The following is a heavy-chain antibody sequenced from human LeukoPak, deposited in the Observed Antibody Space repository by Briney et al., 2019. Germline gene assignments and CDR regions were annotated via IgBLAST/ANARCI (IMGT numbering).Heavy chain of an antibody. CDR2: IYYSGST. Sequence: SETLSLTCTVSGGSISSGDYYWSWIRQPPGKGLEWIGHIYYSGSTYYNPSLKSRVTISVDTSKNQFSLKLSSVTAADTAVYYCARGSYYYDSSGYYYPFDYWGQGTLVTVSS. CDR3: ARGSYYYDSSGYYYPFDY. D-gene: IGHD3-22*01. V-gene: IGHV4-30-4*01. J-gene: IGHJ4*02. CDR1: GGSISSGDYY.